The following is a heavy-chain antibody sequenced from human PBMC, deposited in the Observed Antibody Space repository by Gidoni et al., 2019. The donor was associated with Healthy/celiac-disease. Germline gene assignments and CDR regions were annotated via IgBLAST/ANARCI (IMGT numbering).Heavy chain of an antibody. J-gene: IGHJ6*02. V-gene: IGHV4-59*01. Sequence: QVQLQESGPGLVQPSETLSLTCTVSGGSISSYYWSWIRQPPGKGLEWIGYIYYSGSTNYNPSLKSRVTISVDTSKNQFSLKLSSVTAADTAVYYCARADDSSGYYYGYYGMDVWGQGTTVTVSS. CDR3: ARADDSSGYYYGYYGMDV. CDR1: GGSISSYY. CDR2: IYYSGST. D-gene: IGHD3-22*01.